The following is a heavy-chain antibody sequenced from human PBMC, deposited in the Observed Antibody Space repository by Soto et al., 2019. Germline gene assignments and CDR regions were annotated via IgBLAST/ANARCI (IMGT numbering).Heavy chain of an antibody. CDR2: ISSSSSYI. V-gene: IGHV3-21*01. Sequence: PGGSLRLSCEASGFTFSGYGMNWVRQAPGKGLEWVSSISSSSSYIYYADSVKGRFTISRDNAKNSLYLQMNSLRAEDTAVYYCARPYADFWTPSNWFDPWGQGTLVTVSS. CDR3: ARPYADFWTPSNWFDP. J-gene: IGHJ5*02. CDR1: GFTFSGYG. D-gene: IGHD3-3*01.